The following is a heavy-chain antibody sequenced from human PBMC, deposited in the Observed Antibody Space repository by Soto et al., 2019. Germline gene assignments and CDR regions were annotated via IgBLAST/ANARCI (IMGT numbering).Heavy chain of an antibody. J-gene: IGHJ5*02. CDR1: GAALSSGGYF. Sequence: SETLSLTCTVSGAALSSGGYFYTRVRQPPGKGLEWLGYIYYSGVTNYNPSLKSRVTISLDKSKSQFSLRLISVTAADTAVYYCTREQSDDNYFDPWGQGTLVTVSS. V-gene: IGHV4-61*08. CDR2: IYYSGVT. D-gene: IGHD6-19*01. CDR3: TREQSDDNYFDP.